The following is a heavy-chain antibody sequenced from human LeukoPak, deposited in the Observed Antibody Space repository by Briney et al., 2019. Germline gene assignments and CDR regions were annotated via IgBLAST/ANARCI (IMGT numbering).Heavy chain of an antibody. J-gene: IGHJ4*02. D-gene: IGHD4-17*01. CDR1: GFTFSNYA. Sequence: GGSLRLSCAASGFTFSNYAMSWVRQAPGKGLEWVSAISSSGGSTYYADSVKGRFTISRDNAKNSLYLQMNSLRAEDTGVYYCAGGGDDYEYWGPGTLVTVSS. CDR3: AGGGDDYEY. V-gene: IGHV3-23*01. CDR2: ISSSGGST.